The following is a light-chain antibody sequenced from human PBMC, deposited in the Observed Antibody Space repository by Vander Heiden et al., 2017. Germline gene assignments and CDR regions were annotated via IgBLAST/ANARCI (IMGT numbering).Light chain of an antibody. J-gene: IGKJ1*01. Sequence: DILLTPSPDSLAVSLGERATINCKSSQSVLYSSNNKNYLAWYQQKPGQPPKLLIYWASTRESGVPDRFSGSGSGTDFTLTISSLQAEDVAVYYCQQYYSTPRTFGQGTKVEIK. V-gene: IGKV4-1*01. CDR2: WAS. CDR1: QSVLYSSNNKNY. CDR3: QQYYSTPRT.